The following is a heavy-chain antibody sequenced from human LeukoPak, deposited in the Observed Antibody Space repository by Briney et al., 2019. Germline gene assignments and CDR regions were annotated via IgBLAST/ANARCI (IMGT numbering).Heavy chain of an antibody. D-gene: IGHD3-16*01. CDR1: GFTFSSYV. Sequence: AGGSLRLSCAASGFTFSSYVMNWARQAPGKGLEWVASINHNGNVNYYVDSVKGRFTISRDNAKNSLYLQMSNLRAEDTAVYFCARGGGLDVWGQGATVTVSS. J-gene: IGHJ6*02. CDR2: INHNGNVN. V-gene: IGHV3-7*03. CDR3: ARGGGLDV.